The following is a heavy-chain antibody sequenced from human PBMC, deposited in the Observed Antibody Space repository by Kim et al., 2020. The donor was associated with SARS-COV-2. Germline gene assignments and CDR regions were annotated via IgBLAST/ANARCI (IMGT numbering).Heavy chain of an antibody. J-gene: IGHJ5*02. Sequence: ASVKVSCKASGYTFTSYAMNWVRQAPGQGLEWMGWINTNTGNPTYAQGFTGRFVFSLDTSVSTTYLQITSLKAEDTAVYYCARDLMTMVIKYNWFDPWGQGTLVTVSS. CDR3: ARDLMTMVIKYNWFDP. V-gene: IGHV7-4-1*02. CDR1: GYTFTSYA. CDR2: INTNTGNP. D-gene: IGHD4-17*01.